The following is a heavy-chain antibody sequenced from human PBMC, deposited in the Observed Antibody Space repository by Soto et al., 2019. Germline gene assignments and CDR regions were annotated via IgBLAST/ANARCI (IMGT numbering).Heavy chain of an antibody. CDR3: ARLTSHGTYGMDV. CDR2: IIPIFGTT. Sequence: QMHLVQSGAEVKKPGSSVKVSCKASGGSFTYTLSWVRQAPGQGLEWMGGIIPIFGTTNYAQKSQDRVTITADESTKTSYMELNTLTSEDTAVYYCARLTSHGTYGMDVWGQGTTVTVSS. J-gene: IGHJ6*02. V-gene: IGHV1-69*01. CDR1: GGSFTYT. D-gene: IGHD2-2*01.